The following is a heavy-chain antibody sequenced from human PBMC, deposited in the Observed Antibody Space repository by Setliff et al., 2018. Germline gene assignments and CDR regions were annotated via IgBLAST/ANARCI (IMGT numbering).Heavy chain of an antibody. CDR1: GGSISSSSYY. V-gene: IGHV4-39*07. D-gene: IGHD3-22*01. CDR2: IYYSGST. CDR3: ARDLIPVAYYYDSSGYSGAFDI. J-gene: IGHJ3*02. Sequence: SETLSLTCTVSGGSISSSSYYWGWIRQPPGKGLEWIGSIYYSGSTYYNPSLKSRVTISVDTSKNQFSLKLSSVTAADTAVYYCARDLIPVAYYYDSSGYSGAFDIWGQGTMVTVSS.